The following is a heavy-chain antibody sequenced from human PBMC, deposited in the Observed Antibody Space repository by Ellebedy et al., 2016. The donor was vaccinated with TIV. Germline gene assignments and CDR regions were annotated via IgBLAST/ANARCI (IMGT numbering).Heavy chain of an antibody. V-gene: IGHV1-46*01. CDR3: ARDLGYYDSSGYFDY. CDR2: INPSGGST. J-gene: IGHJ4*02. CDR1: GYTFTSYY. Sequence: ASVKVSCXASGYTFTSYYMHWVRQAPGQGLEWMGIINPSGGSTSYAQKFQGRVTMTRDTSTSTVYMELSSLRSEDTAVYYCARDLGYYDSSGYFDYWGQGTLVTVSS. D-gene: IGHD3-22*01.